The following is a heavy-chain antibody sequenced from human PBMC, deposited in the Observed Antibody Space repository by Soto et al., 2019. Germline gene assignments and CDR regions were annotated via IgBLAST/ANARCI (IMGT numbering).Heavy chain of an antibody. CDR3: VREDMSGTYYFDA. CDR2: KYYIGIS. J-gene: IGHJ4*02. CDR1: RGSVSSQTHF. V-gene: IGHV4-61*01. Sequence: QVQLQESGPGLLKPSETLTLTCTVTRGSVSSQTHFWTWIRQPPGKGLEWIGYKYYIGISNYNPSLQSRVTISVDTSKNQFSLRLTSVAAADTAVYYCVREDMSGTYYFDAWGQGALVTVSS. D-gene: IGHD1-26*01.